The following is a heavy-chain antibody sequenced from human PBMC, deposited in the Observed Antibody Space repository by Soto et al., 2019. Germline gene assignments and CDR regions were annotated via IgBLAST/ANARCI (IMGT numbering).Heavy chain of an antibody. CDR2: INPSGGST. Sequence: ASVKVSCKASGYTFTSYYMHWVRQAPGQGLEWMGIINPSGGSTSYAQKFQGRVTITADESTSIVFMEMSSLRFEDTAVYYCARSRAAAPPRVGMDVWGQGTTVTVSS. CDR3: ARSRAAAPPRVGMDV. V-gene: IGHV1-46*01. D-gene: IGHD6-13*01. J-gene: IGHJ6*02. CDR1: GYTFTSYY.